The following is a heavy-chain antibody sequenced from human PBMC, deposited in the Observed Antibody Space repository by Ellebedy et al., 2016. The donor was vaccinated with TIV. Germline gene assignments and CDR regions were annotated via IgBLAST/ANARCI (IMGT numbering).Heavy chain of an antibody. CDR2: INPSGGSI. Sequence: ASVKVSXXASDYSFTSYGINWVRQAPGQGLVWMGMINPSGGSINYAQKFQGRVTMTRDTSTSTVYMELSSLRSDDTAVYYCARGYAEHDYWGQGTLVTVSS. J-gene: IGHJ4*02. V-gene: IGHV1-46*01. CDR3: ARGYAEHDY. D-gene: IGHD2-2*01. CDR1: DYSFTSYG.